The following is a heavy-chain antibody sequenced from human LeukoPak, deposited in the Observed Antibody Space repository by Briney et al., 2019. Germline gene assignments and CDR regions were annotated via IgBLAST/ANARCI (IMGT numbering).Heavy chain of an antibody. CDR1: GFTFSSYS. Sequence: PGGSLRLSCAASGFTFSSYSMNWVRQAPGKGLEWVSSISSSSSYIYYADSVKGRFTISRDNAKNSLYLQMNSLRAEDTAVYYCARSHVDIVATIPPYYFDYWGQGTLVTVSS. CDR3: ARSHVDIVATIPPYYFDY. J-gene: IGHJ4*02. D-gene: IGHD5-12*01. CDR2: ISSSSSYI. V-gene: IGHV3-21*01.